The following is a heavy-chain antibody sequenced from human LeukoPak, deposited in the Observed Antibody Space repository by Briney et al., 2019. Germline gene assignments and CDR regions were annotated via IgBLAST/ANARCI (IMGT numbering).Heavy chain of an antibody. V-gene: IGHV3-30-3*01. Sequence: GRSLRLSCAASGFTFSSYAMHWVRQAPGKGLEWVAVISYDGSNKYYADSVKGRFTISRDNSKNTLYLQMNSLRAEDTAVYYCARDPQLYYYDSSGYQTRFDYWGQGTLVTVSS. CDR2: ISYDGSNK. J-gene: IGHJ4*02. CDR1: GFTFSSYA. D-gene: IGHD3-22*01. CDR3: ARDPQLYYYDSSGYQTRFDY.